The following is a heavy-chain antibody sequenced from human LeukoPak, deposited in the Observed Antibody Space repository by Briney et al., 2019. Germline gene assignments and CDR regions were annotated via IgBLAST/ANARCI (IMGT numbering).Heavy chain of an antibody. CDR2: ISAYNGNT. CDR1: GYTFTTYG. CDR3: ARAGDQGYYYYGMDV. D-gene: IGHD3-16*01. V-gene: IGHV1-18*01. Sequence: ASVKVSCKASGYTFTTYGISWVRQAPGQGPEWMGWISAYNGNTNYAQKLQGRVTMTTDTSTSTAYMELRSLRSDDTAVYYCARAGDQGYYYYGMDVWGQGTTVTVSS. J-gene: IGHJ6*02.